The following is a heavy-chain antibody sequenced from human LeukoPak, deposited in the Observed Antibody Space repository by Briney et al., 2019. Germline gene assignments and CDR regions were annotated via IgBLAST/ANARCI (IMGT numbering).Heavy chain of an antibody. CDR3: ARQSGYYDSSGSLDY. CDR1: GYSLTSYW. D-gene: IGHD3-22*01. V-gene: IGHV5-51*01. Sequence: GESLKISCKASGYSLTSYWIAWVRQMPGKGLEWMGIIFPADSDTRYSLSFQGQVTISADKSIGTAYLQWSSLKASDTAMYYCARQSGYYDSSGSLDYWGQGTLVTVSS. CDR2: IFPADSDT. J-gene: IGHJ4*02.